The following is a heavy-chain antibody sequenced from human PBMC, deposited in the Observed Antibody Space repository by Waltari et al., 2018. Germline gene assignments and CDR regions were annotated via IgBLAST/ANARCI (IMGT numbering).Heavy chain of an antibody. V-gene: IGHV3-21*01. CDR1: GFTFNTYT. Sequence: EVQLVESGGGLVKPGGSLRLSCAASGFTFNTYTMNWVRQAPGKGRELVSSIMRTSSYIYYADSVKGRCTIARDNAKNSLYLQMNSLRGKDTAVYYCAKDRISTSYYYYYHMDVWGQGTTVTVSS. J-gene: IGHJ6*02. CDR3: AKDRISTSYYYYYHMDV. CDR2: IMRTSSYI. D-gene: IGHD3-16*01.